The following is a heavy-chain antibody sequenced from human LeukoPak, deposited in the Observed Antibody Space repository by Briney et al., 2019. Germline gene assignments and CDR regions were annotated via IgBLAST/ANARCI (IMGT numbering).Heavy chain of an antibody. CDR3: TRTGSTGGY. D-gene: IGHD1-7*01. CDR2: IHYSGST. Sequence: SETLSLTCTVSGGSVSGGNYYCSWIRQSPGKGLEWIGYIHYSGSTVYNPSLRSRVTMSIDTSKNQFSLNLSSATAADTAVYYCTRTGSTGGYWGQGTLVTVSS. J-gene: IGHJ4*02. CDR1: GGSVSGGNYY. V-gene: IGHV4-61*01.